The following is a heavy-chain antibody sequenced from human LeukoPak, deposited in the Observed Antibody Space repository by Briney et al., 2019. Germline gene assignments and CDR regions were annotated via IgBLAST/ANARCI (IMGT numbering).Heavy chain of an antibody. D-gene: IGHD3-16*01. CDR3: VKGGSISHNWFDS. CDR2: ILNDGTWE. CDR1: GFTYSDYV. J-gene: IGHJ5*01. Sequence: GGSLRLSCAACGFTYSDYVMHWVRQAPGRGLEWVAFILNDGTWEYYPDSVKGRLTISRDNSRNTLYLQMNSVRLEDTAIYYCVKGGSISHNWFDSWGQGTLVTVSS. V-gene: IGHV3-30*02.